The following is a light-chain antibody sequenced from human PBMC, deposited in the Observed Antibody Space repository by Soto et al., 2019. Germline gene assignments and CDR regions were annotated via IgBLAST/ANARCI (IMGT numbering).Light chain of an antibody. V-gene: IGKV3-20*01. CDR1: QSVSSSY. J-gene: IGKJ4*01. CDR2: GAS. Sequence: EIVLTQSPGTLSLSPGERATLSCRASQSVSSSYLAWYQQKPGQAPRLLIYGASSSATGIPDRFSGSGSGTDFTLTITRLGPEDFAVYYCQHYRTSFGGGTKMEIK. CDR3: QHYRTS.